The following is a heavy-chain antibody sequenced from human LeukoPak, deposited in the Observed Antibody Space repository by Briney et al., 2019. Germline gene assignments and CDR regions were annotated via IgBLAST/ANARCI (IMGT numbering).Heavy chain of an antibody. V-gene: IGHV3-21*01. J-gene: IGHJ6*02. CDR3: AREASQTKDMDL. Sequence: GGCLSLSCAVSGFTLSNFNMSWVRQAPGEGLGWVSSICTSGSNMYYVDSVKGRFTISRDNSKSSLYLQMNSLRDEDTAVYYCAREASQTKDMDLWGQGTTVTVCS. CDR1: GFTLSNFN. CDR2: ICTSGSNM.